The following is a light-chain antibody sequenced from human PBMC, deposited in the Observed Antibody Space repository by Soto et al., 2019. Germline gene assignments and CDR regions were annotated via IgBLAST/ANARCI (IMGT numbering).Light chain of an antibody. V-gene: IGKV3-15*01. J-gene: IGKJ1*01. CDR3: QQYDNSVWT. CDR2: DAS. Sequence: EIVMTQSPATLSVSPGERATLSCRASQSISTNLAWYQQKPGQAPRLLIYDASTRATGIPDRFSGSGSGTDFTLTISRLEPEDFAVYYCQQYDNSVWTFGQGTKVDNK. CDR1: QSISTN.